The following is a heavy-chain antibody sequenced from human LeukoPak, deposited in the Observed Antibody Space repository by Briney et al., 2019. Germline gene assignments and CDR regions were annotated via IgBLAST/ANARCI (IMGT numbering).Heavy chain of an antibody. CDR1: GFTFSSYD. CDR2: IGTAGDT. CDR3: AREKAYRDGHNLYYYYGMDV. D-gene: IGHD5-24*01. V-gene: IGHV3-13*01. Sequence: GGSLRLSCAASGFTFSSYDMHWVRQATGKGLEWVSAIGTAGDTYYPGSVKGRFTISRENAKNSLYLQMNSLRAGDTAVYYCAREKAYRDGHNLYYYYGMDVWGQGTTVTVSS. J-gene: IGHJ6*02.